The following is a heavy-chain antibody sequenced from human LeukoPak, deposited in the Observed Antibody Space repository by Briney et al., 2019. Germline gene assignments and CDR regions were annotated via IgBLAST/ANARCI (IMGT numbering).Heavy chain of an antibody. Sequence: GGSLRLSCAASGFTFKKYWMNWVRQVPGKGLECLANIKEDGSETYYADSVKGRFTISRGNPKNLLFLQINSLRVEDTAVYYCARETPRRGETRDGYRWGQGTLVTVSS. CDR3: ARETPRRGETRDGYR. V-gene: IGHV3-7*01. D-gene: IGHD5-24*01. J-gene: IGHJ4*02. CDR1: GFTFKKYW. CDR2: IKEDGSET.